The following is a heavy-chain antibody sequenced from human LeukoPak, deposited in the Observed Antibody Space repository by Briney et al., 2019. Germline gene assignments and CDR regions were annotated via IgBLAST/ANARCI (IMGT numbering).Heavy chain of an antibody. Sequence: PSETLSLTCAVSGFSISSDSYWGWIRQPPGKGLEWIGTIYYSGATYYSPSLKSRVTISLDTSKNHFSLRLTSVTAADTVVYYCAKFGSTSGRGFDPWGQGTLVTVSS. CDR1: GFSISSDSY. V-gene: IGHV4-38-2*01. CDR3: AKFGSTSGRGFDP. CDR2: IYYSGAT. D-gene: IGHD2-2*01. J-gene: IGHJ5*02.